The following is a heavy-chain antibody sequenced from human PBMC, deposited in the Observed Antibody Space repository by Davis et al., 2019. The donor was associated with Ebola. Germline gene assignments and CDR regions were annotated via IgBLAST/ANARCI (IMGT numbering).Heavy chain of an antibody. J-gene: IGHJ6*02. D-gene: IGHD3-10*01. Sequence: GGSLRLSCAASGFTFSGSAMHWVRQASGKGLEWVGRIRSKANSYATAYAASVKGRFTISRDDSKNTAYLQMNSLKTEDTAVYYCTRHLDYYYGSGRDPYYYYGMDVWGQGTTVTVSS. CDR2: IRSKANSYAT. V-gene: IGHV3-73*01. CDR3: TRHLDYYYGSGRDPYYYYGMDV. CDR1: GFTFSGSA.